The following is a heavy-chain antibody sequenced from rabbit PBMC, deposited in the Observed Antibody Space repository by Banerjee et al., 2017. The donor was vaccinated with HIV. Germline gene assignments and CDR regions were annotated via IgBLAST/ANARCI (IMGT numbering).Heavy chain of an antibody. CDR1: GFDFSVGYD. V-gene: IGHV1S45*01. CDR2: IDAGNSNT. Sequence: QEQLEESGGDLVQPEGSLTLTCTASGFDFSVGYDMSWVRQAPGEGPEWIACIDAGNSNTDYASWAKGRFTISKTSSTTVALRMTSLTAADTATYFCSRGTERVALTLWGPGTLVTVS. CDR3: SRGTERVALTL. D-gene: IGHD4-2*01. J-gene: IGHJ4*01.